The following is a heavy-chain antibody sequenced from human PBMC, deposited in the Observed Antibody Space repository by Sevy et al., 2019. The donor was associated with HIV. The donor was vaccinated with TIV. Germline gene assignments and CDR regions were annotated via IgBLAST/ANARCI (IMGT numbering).Heavy chain of an antibody. CDR2: ISGSGGST. Sequence: GGSLRLSCATSGFTLGTHAMSWVRQAPGKGLEWVSGISGSGGSTYYADSVKGRFTISRDKSKKTLYLQVNSLRAEDTAVYYCAKGVYDFWSGRSDIFDIWGQGTMVTVSS. CDR1: GFTLGTHA. J-gene: IGHJ3*02. V-gene: IGHV3-23*01. CDR3: AKGVYDFWSGRSDIFDI. D-gene: IGHD3-3*01.